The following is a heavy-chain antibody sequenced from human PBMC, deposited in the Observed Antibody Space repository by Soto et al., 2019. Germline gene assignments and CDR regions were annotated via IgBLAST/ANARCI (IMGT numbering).Heavy chain of an antibody. CDR2: IVPIVGIP. Sequence: QVLLVQSGAEVKKPGSSVKVSCKASGDTFSSSTVTWVRQAPGQGLEWMGRIVPIVGIPNYAQKFQGRLTITADTPTSTAYMELSSLRSEDTAVYYCARSIANLGLDYWGQGTLVTVSS. CDR1: GDTFSSST. J-gene: IGHJ4*02. CDR3: ARSIANLGLDY. V-gene: IGHV1-69*02. D-gene: IGHD3-10*01.